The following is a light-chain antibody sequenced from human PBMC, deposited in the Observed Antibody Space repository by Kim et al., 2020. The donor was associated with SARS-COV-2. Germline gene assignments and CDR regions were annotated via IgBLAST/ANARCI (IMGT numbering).Light chain of an antibody. V-gene: IGLV3-21*04. CDR2: YDS. Sequence: SYELTQPPSVSVAPGKTARITCGGNNIGSKSVHWYQQKPGQAPVLVIYYDSDRHSGIPERFSGSNSGNTATLTISRVEAGDEADYYCQVWDSSSDHVVFGGGTQRTVL. CDR3: QVWDSSSDHVV. CDR1: NIGSKS. J-gene: IGLJ2*01.